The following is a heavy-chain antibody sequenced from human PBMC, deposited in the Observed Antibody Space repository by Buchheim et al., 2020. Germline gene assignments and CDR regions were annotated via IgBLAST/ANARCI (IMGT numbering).Heavy chain of an antibody. CDR2: IYAGGGA. CDR1: GFTVSDNY. J-gene: IGHJ4*02. D-gene: IGHD3-10*01. CDR3: ARGAPQYGSGSIDY. V-gene: IGHV3-66*02. Sequence: EVRLLESGGDLVQPGGSLRLSCEASGFTVSDNYVTWVRQAPGRGLEWVSVIYAGGGAYYSDSVNGRFTISRDNSKNTLYLQMSSLRREDTAVYYCARGAPQYGSGSIDYWGQGTL.